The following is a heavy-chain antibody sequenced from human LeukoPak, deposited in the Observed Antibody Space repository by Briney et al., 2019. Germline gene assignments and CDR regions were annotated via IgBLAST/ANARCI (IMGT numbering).Heavy chain of an antibody. D-gene: IGHD2-2*01. CDR1: GYNFGTSW. CDR2: IYPSDSDT. CDR3: ARLGSSTSLGFDP. J-gene: IGHJ5*02. V-gene: IGHV5-51*01. Sequence: GESLKISCKGSGYNFGTSWIGWVRQMPGKGLEWMGIIYPSDSDTRYTPSFQGQVTISADKSISTAYLQWSSLKASDTAMYYCARLGSSTSLGFDPWGQGTLVTVSS.